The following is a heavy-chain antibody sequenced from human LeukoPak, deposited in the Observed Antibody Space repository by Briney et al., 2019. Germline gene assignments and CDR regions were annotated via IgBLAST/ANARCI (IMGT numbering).Heavy chain of an antibody. J-gene: IGHJ4*02. CDR3: AKSIPTISVYDSSGYYRV. D-gene: IGHD3-22*01. CDR2: IYYSGST. Sequence: PSETLSLTCTVSGGSISSYYWSWIRQPSGKGLDWIGYIYYSGSTNYNPSLKSRVTISVDTSKNQFSLKLSSVTAADTAVYYCAKSIPTISVYDSSGYYRVWGQGTLVTVSS. V-gene: IGHV4-59*01. CDR1: GGSISSYY.